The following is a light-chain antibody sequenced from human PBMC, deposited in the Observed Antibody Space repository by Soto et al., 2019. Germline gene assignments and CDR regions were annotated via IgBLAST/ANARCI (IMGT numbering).Light chain of an antibody. J-gene: IGKJ1*01. CDR2: SAT. CDR3: LQDHDYPRT. CDR1: QDISKD. Sequence: AIQMTQSPTSLSASVGDRVIITCRASQDISKDLGWYQQKPGKAPKFLIYSATSTQSGVPSTFNGSGFGTDFTHTISSLQPEDFATYYCLQDHDYPRTFGQGTKVEF. V-gene: IGKV1-6*01.